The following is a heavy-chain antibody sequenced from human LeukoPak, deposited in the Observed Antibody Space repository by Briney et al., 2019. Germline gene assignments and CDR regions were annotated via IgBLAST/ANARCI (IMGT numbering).Heavy chain of an antibody. CDR3: AGGSGRYYITNYFDY. D-gene: IGHD3-10*01. CDR2: IYYSGST. J-gene: IGHJ4*02. Sequence: SEALSLTCTVSGGSISSSSYYWGWIRQPPGKGLEWIGSIYYSGSTYYNPSLKSRVTISVDTSKNQFSLKLSSVTAADTAVYYWAGGSGRYYITNYFDYWGQGTLVTVSS. V-gene: IGHV4-39*01. CDR1: GGSISSSSYY.